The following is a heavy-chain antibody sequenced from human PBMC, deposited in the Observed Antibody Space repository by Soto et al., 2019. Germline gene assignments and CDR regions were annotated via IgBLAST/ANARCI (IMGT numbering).Heavy chain of an antibody. D-gene: IGHD6-13*01. CDR3: GRSMGLSYGMGV. V-gene: IGHV1-18*01. Sequence: QVQLVQSGAEVKKPGASVKVSCKASGYTFTSYGISWVRQAPGQGLEWMGWISAYNGNTNYAQKLQGRVTMTTDTATVTAYTELRSPRSDDTAVYYCGRSMGLSYGMGVWGHGTTVTVSS. CDR2: ISAYNGNT. J-gene: IGHJ6*02. CDR1: GYTFTSYG.